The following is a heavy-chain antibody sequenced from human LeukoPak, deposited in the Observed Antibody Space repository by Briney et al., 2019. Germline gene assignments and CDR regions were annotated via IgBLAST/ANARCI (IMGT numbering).Heavy chain of an antibody. CDR2: IKQDGSEK. V-gene: IGHV3-7*01. CDR1: GLTFSSYW. D-gene: IGHD3-3*01. CDR3: ATSDVRLWNGYCAY. Sequence: GGSLRLSCAASGLTFSSYWMSWVRQAPGKGLEWVANIKQDGSEKYYVDSVTGRFTTSRDNANNSLYLQMNSLRAEDTAVYYCATSDVRLWNGYCAYWGQGTLVTVSS. J-gene: IGHJ4*02.